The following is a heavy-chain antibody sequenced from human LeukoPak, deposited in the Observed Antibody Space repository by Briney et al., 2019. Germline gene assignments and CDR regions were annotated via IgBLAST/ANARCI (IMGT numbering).Heavy chain of an antibody. Sequence: SETLSLTCAVYGGSFSGYYWSWIRQPPGKGLEWIGEINHSGSTNYNPSLKSRVAISVDTSKNQFSLKLSSVTAADTAVYYCARGLPGNYDSSGYYTDYWGQGTLVTVSS. D-gene: IGHD3-22*01. V-gene: IGHV4-34*01. J-gene: IGHJ4*02. CDR3: ARGLPGNYDSSGYYTDY. CDR1: GGSFSGYY. CDR2: INHSGST.